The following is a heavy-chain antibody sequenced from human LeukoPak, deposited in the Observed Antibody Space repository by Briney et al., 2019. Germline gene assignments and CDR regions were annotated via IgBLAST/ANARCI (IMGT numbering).Heavy chain of an antibody. V-gene: IGHV1-69*13. D-gene: IGHD2-2*02. CDR3: ARVPNDCSSTSCYTFDY. CDR1: GYTFTGYY. J-gene: IGHJ4*02. CDR2: IIPIFGTA. Sequence: SVKVSCKASGYTFTGYYMHWVRQAPGQGLEWMGGIIPIFGTANYAQKFQGRVTITADESTSTAYMELSSLRSEDTAVYYCARVPNDCSSTSCYTFDYWGQGTLVTVSS.